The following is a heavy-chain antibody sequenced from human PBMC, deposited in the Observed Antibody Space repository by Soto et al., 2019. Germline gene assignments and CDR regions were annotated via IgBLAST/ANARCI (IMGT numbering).Heavy chain of an antibody. CDR1: GGSISSGGYY. CDR3: ARGAHLGCSSTSCYTENCYYYGMDV. V-gene: IGHV4-31*03. J-gene: IGHJ6*02. D-gene: IGHD2-2*02. CDR2: IYYSGST. Sequence: PSETLSLTCTVSGGSISSGGYYWSWIRQHPGKGLEWIGYIYYSGSTYYNPSLKSRVTISVDTSKNQFSLKLSSVTAADTAVYYCARGAHLGCSSTSCYTENCYYYGMDVWGQGTTVTVSS.